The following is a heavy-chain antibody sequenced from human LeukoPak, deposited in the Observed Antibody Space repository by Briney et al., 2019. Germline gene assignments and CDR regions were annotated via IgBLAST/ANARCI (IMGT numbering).Heavy chain of an antibody. CDR2: IYSGGST. D-gene: IGHD2-2*01. Sequence: GSLRLSCAASGFTVSSNYMSWVRQAPGKGLEWVSVIYSGGSTYYADSVKGRFTISRDNAKNTLYLQMNSLRAEDTAVYFCTRVGYCATTSCRTAFDIWGQGTMVTVSS. CDR3: TRVGYCATTSCRTAFDI. V-gene: IGHV3-66*01. J-gene: IGHJ3*02. CDR1: GFTVSSNY.